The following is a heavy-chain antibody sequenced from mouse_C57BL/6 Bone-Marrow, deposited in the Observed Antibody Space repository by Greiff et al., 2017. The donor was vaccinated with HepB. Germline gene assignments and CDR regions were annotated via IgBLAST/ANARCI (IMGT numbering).Heavy chain of an antibody. Sequence: EVMLVEPGGGLVKPGGSLKLSCAASGFTFSDYGMHWVRQAPEKGLEWVAYISSGSSTIYYADTVKGRITISRDNTKNTLFLQMTSRRSEDTAMYYCARKRAGTCYYAMDDWGQGTSVTVSS. D-gene: IGHD4-1*01. CDR2: ISSGSSTI. CDR1: GFTFSDYG. V-gene: IGHV5-17*01. CDR3: ARKRAGTCYYAMDD. J-gene: IGHJ4*01.